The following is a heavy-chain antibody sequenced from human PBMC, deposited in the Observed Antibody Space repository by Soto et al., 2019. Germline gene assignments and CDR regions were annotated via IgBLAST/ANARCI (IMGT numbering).Heavy chain of an antibody. Sequence: ASVKVSCEASGYTFTSYGISSVRQAPGQGLEWMGWISAYNGNTNYAQKLQGRVTMTTDTSTSTAYMELRSLRSDDTAVYYCARAYSSGYPEPLGPWGQGTLVTVSS. CDR1: GYTFTSYG. CDR3: ARAYSSGYPEPLGP. CDR2: ISAYNGNT. D-gene: IGHD3-22*01. V-gene: IGHV1-18*01. J-gene: IGHJ5*02.